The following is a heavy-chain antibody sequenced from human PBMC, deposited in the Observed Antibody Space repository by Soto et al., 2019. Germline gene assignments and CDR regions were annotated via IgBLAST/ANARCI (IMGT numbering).Heavy chain of an antibody. CDR2: IYWDDDN. CDR3: AHYISNDRAGWFDP. CDR1: GFSLSTSGVG. J-gene: IGHJ5*02. V-gene: IGHV2-5*02. Sequence: QITLKESGPTLVKPTQTLTLTCTFSGFSLSTSGVGVGWFRQPPGKALEWLALIYWDDDNRYSPSLKSRLTITKDTSKNQVVLTVTDMDPMDTATYYCAHYISNDRAGWFDPWGQGTLVIVSS. D-gene: IGHD3-9*01.